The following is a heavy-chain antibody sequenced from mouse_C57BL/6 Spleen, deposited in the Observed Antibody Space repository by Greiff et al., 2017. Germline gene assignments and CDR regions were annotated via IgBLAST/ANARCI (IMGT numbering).Heavy chain of an antibody. CDR3: ARGYYGSSPAWFAY. D-gene: IGHD1-1*01. Sequence: EVQRVESGPELVKPGASVKISCKASGYSFTDYNMNWVKQSNGKSLEWIGVIHPNYGTTSYNQKFKGKATLTVDQSSSTAYMQLNSLTSEDSAVYHCARGYYGSSPAWFAYWGQGTLVTVSA. CDR1: GYSFTDYN. CDR2: IHPNYGTT. V-gene: IGHV1-39*01. J-gene: IGHJ3*01.